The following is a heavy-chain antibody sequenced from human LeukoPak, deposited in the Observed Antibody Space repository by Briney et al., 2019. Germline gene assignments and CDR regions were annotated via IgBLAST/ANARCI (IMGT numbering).Heavy chain of an antibody. D-gene: IGHD3-10*01. CDR3: AKDHEITMIRGVMYYFDY. CDR1: GFTFSSYA. V-gene: IGHV3-23*01. CDR2: VSGSGTST. J-gene: IGHJ4*02. Sequence: PGGSLRLSCAASGFTFSSYAMSWVRQAPGKGLEWVSGVSGSGTSTYYADSVKGRFIISRDNSKNTLYLQMNSLRAEDTAIYYCAKDHEITMIRGVMYYFDYWGQGTLVTVSS.